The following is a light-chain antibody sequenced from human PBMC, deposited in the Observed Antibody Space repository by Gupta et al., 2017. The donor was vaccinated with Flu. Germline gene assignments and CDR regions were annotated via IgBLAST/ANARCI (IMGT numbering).Light chain of an antibody. CDR2: EVS. Sequence: TSSDVGGYNYVSWYQQHPAKAPKLIISEVSNRLSGVSSRFSGSKSGNTASLTISGLQAEDEADYYCSSYSNNSPVVFGGGTKLTVL. V-gene: IGLV2-14*01. CDR3: SSYSNNSPVV. CDR1: SSDVGGYNY. J-gene: IGLJ3*02.